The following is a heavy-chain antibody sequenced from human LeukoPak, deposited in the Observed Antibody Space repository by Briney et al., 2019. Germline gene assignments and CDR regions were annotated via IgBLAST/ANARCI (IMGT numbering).Heavy chain of an antibody. CDR3: ARDMYYYDSSGYYPRVDFDY. CDR1: GFTFSSYE. Sequence: PGGSLRLSCAASGFTFSSYEVNWVRQAPGKGLEWVSYISSSGSTIYYADSVKGRFTISRDNAKNSLYLQMNSLRAEDTAVYYCARDMYYYDSSGYYPRVDFDYWGQGTLVTVSS. V-gene: IGHV3-48*03. J-gene: IGHJ4*02. D-gene: IGHD3-22*01. CDR2: ISSSGSTI.